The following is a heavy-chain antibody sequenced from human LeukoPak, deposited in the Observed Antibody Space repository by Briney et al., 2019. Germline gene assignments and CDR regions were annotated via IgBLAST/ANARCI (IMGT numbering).Heavy chain of an antibody. V-gene: IGHV3-15*01. CDR3: TTVRWGNSWYVDY. J-gene: IGHJ4*02. CDR1: GFTFSNAW. CDR2: IKSKTEGGTT. D-gene: IGHD6-13*01. Sequence: GGSLRLSCAASGFTFSNAWMTWVRQAPGKGLEWVGRIKSKTEGGTTDYAAPVKGRLTISRDDSKNTLYLQMNSLKTEDTAIYYCTTVRWGNSWYVDYWGQGTLVTVSS.